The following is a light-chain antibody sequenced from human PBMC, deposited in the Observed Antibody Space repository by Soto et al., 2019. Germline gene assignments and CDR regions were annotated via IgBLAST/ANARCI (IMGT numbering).Light chain of an antibody. Sequence: EIVMTQSPATLSVSPGERATLSCRASQSVSSNLAWYQQKPGQAPRLLIYGTSTRATGIPARFSGSGSGTEFPRTISSLQSEDFAVYYCQQYNNWPPTFGQGTKLEIK. CDR1: QSVSSN. J-gene: IGKJ2*01. CDR3: QQYNNWPPT. CDR2: GTS. V-gene: IGKV3-15*01.